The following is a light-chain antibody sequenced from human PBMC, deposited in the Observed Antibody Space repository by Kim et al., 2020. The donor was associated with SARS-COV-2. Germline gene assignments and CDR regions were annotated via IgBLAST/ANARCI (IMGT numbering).Light chain of an antibody. CDR3: CSYAGHSTYV. CDR2: DVT. V-gene: IGLV2-11*01. J-gene: IGLJ1*01. CDR1: NSDVGSYNY. Sequence: QSALTQPRSVSGSPGQSVTISCTGTNSDVGSYNYVSWYQHHPGKTPKIIIYDVTERPSGVPDRFSGSQSGNTASLTISGLQAEDEADYYCCSYAGHSTYVVGTGTKVTVL.